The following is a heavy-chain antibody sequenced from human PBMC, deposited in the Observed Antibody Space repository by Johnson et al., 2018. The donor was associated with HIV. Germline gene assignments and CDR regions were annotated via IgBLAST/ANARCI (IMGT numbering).Heavy chain of an antibody. V-gene: IGHV3-15*07. CDR2: VYSGGTT. CDR3: TAHYRNAFDI. J-gene: IGHJ3*02. Sequence: VQLVESGGDLVQPGGSLRLSCAASGFTFSSYAMHWVRQAPGKGLESVSVVYSGGTTDYAAHVKGRFTLSRDDSKNTLFLQMNSLKTEDTALYYCTAHYRNAFDIWGQGTMVTVSS. D-gene: IGHD1-26*01. CDR1: GFTFSSYA.